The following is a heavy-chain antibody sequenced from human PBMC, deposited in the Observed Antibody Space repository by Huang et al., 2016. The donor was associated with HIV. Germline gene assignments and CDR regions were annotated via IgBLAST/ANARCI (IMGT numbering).Heavy chain of an antibody. J-gene: IGHJ3*01. CDR3: ARDPYYSNRWKRNDASFL. D-gene: IGHD4-4*01. V-gene: IGHV1-18*01. CDR2: IGSDSRDT. CDR1: GYDFGSYG. Sequence: QVQLVQSGGEVMQPGASVRVSCKAYGYDFGSYGMRWVRQAPGQCVEGLGWIGSDSRDTSCAQKVQGRVTMTTDTSTTTTYMELRSLRSDDTAMYYCARDPYYSNRWKRNDASFLWGQGTMITVSS.